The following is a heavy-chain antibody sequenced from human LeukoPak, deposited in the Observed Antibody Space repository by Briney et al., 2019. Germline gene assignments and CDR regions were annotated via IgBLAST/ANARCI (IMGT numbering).Heavy chain of an antibody. CDR3: ARALPGAH. CDR1: GFTFSDYS. Sequence: PGGSLRLSCAASGFTFSDYSMNWVRQAPGKGLEWVSSISRNSRHVYYGGSVWGRFTISRDNAKNSLYLQMNSLRAEDTAVYYCARALPGAHWGQGTLVTVSS. CDR2: ISRNSRHV. J-gene: IGHJ4*02. D-gene: IGHD1-1*01. V-gene: IGHV3-21*01.